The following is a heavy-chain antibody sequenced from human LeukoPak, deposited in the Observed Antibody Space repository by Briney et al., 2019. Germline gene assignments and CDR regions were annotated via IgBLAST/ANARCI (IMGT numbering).Heavy chain of an antibody. CDR3: ARDRYYYDSSEGGGFDY. J-gene: IGHJ4*02. CDR1: GYTFTGYY. CDR2: INPNSGGT. V-gene: IGHV1-2*02. Sequence: ASVKVSCKASGYTFTGYYMHWVRQAPGQVLEWMGWINPNSGGTNYAQKFQGRVTMTRDTSISTAYMELSRLRSDDTAVYYCARDRYYYDSSEGGGFDYWGQGTLVTVSS. D-gene: IGHD3-22*01.